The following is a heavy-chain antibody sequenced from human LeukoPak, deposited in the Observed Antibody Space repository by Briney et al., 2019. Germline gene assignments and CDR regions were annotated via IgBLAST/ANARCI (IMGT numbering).Heavy chain of an antibody. V-gene: IGHV4-4*07. CDR3: ARDTLLYGSGTNYYYMDV. CDR2: IHTSGST. D-gene: IGHD3-10*01. CDR1: GVSISSYY. J-gene: IGHJ6*03. Sequence: SETLSLTCTVSGVSISSYYWSWIRQPAGKGLEWIGRIHTSGSTNYNPSLKSRVTMSEDTSKNQFSLKLSSVSAADTAVYYCARDTLLYGSGTNYYYMDVWGKGTTVTISS.